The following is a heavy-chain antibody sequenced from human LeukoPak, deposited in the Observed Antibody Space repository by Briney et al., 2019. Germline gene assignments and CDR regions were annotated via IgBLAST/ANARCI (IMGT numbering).Heavy chain of an antibody. CDR2: IYTSGST. J-gene: IGHJ5*02. Sequence: PSETLSLTCTVSGGSISSYYWSWIRQPAGKGLEWIGRIYTSGSTNYNPSLKSRVTMSVDTSKNQFSLKLSSVTAADTAVYYCARSLKATVVTPAAWFDPWGQGTLVTVSS. V-gene: IGHV4-4*07. CDR1: GGSISSYY. CDR3: ARSLKATVVTPAAWFDP. D-gene: IGHD4-23*01.